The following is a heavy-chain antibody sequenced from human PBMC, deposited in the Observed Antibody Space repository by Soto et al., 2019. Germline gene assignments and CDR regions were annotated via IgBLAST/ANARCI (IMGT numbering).Heavy chain of an antibody. CDR2: IIPIFGTA. Sequence: QVQLVQSGAEVKKPGSSVKVSCKASGGTFSSYAISWVRQAPGQGLEWMGGIIPIFGTANYAQKFQGRVTITADESTSTAYIELSSLRSEDTAVYYCARADYDFWSGYTDYYYYYGMDVWGQGTTVTVSS. J-gene: IGHJ6*02. D-gene: IGHD3-3*01. CDR3: ARADYDFWSGYTDYYYYYGMDV. V-gene: IGHV1-69*01. CDR1: GGTFSSYA.